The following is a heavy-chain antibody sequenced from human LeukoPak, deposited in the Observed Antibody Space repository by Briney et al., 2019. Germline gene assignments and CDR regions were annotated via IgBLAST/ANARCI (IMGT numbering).Heavy chain of an antibody. CDR1: GFTFSSYW. V-gene: IGHV3-7*01. Sequence: GGSLRLSCAASGFTFSSYWMSWVRQAPGKGLEWVANIKQDGSEKYYVDSVKGRFTISRDNAKNSLYLQMNSLRAEDTAVYYCARDFRLRYFDWLLEVTSQEPLLDYWGQGTLVTVSS. CDR3: ARDFRLRYFDWLLEVTSQEPLLDY. D-gene: IGHD3-9*01. CDR2: IKQDGSEK. J-gene: IGHJ4*02.